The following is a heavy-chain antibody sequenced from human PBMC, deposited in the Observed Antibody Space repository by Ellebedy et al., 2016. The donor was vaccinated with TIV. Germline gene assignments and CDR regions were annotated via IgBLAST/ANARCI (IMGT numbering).Heavy chain of an antibody. Sequence: ASVKVSCXASGYTFTSYGINWVRQAPGQGLEWMGWISAYNGNTNYAQKLQGRVTMTTDTSTSTAYMELRSLRSDDTAVYYCARGLYYYDSSGYYRNWLDPWGQGTLVTVSS. V-gene: IGHV1-18*01. CDR2: ISAYNGNT. CDR3: ARGLYYYDSSGYYRNWLDP. J-gene: IGHJ5*02. D-gene: IGHD3-22*01. CDR1: GYTFTSYG.